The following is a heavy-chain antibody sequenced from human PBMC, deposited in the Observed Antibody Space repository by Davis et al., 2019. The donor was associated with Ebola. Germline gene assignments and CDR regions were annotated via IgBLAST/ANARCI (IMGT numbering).Heavy chain of an antibody. Sequence: SLKISCAASGFTFDDYAMHWVRQAPGKGLEWVSGISWNSGSIGYADSVKGRFTISRDNAKNSLYLQMNSLRAEDTAVYYCARDLSGPWELLGSYYFDYWGQGTLVTVSS. J-gene: IGHJ4*02. D-gene: IGHD1-26*01. V-gene: IGHV3-9*01. CDR2: ISWNSGSI. CDR1: GFTFDDYA. CDR3: ARDLSGPWELLGSYYFDY.